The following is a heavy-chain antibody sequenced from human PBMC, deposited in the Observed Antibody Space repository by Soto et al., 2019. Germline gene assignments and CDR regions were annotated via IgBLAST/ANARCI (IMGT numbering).Heavy chain of an antibody. CDR2: ISSSSTI. CDR3: ARGQSSWFDP. J-gene: IGHJ5*02. V-gene: IGHV3-48*02. Sequence: GGSLRLSCAASGFTFSSYSMNWVRQAPGKGLEWVSYISSSSTIYYADSVKGRFTISRDNAKNSLYLQMNSLRDEDTAVYYCARGQSSWFDPWGQGTLVTVSS. CDR1: GFTFSSYS.